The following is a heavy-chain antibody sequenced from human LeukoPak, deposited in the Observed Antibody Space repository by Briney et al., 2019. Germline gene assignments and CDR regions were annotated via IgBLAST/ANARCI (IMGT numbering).Heavy chain of an antibody. V-gene: IGHV4-59*01. J-gene: IGHJ5*02. Sequence: SETLSLTCTVSGGSISSYYWSWIRQPPGKGLEWIGYIYYSRSTNYNPSLKSRVTISVDTSKNQFSLKLSSVTAADTAVYYCARVGYSSGWYRWFDPWGQGTLVTVSS. D-gene: IGHD6-19*01. CDR3: ARVGYSSGWYRWFDP. CDR1: GGSISSYY. CDR2: IYYSRST.